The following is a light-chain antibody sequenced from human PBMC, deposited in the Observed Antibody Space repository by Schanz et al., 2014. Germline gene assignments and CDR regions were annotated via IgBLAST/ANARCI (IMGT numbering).Light chain of an antibody. CDR3: QQFGSSPLT. J-gene: IGKJ4*01. CDR1: HSVSSY. Sequence: EIVLTQSPGTLSLSPGERATLSCRASHSVSSYLAWYQQKPGQAPRLLIFDASNRATGIPDRFSGSGSGTDFTLSISRLEPEDFAVYYCQQFGSSPLTFGAGTKVEIK. CDR2: DAS. V-gene: IGKV3-20*01.